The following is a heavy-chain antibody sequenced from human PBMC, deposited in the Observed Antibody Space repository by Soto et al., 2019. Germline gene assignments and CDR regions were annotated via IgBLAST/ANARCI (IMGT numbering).Heavy chain of an antibody. CDR3: ARFDSSSWYSDYYYYGMDV. CDR1: GYTFTSYD. Sequence: ASVKVSCKASGYTFTSYDINWVRQATGQGLEWMGWMNPNSGNTGYAQKFQGRVTMTRNTSISTAYMELSSLRSEDTAVYYCARFDSSSWYSDYYYYGMDVWGQGTTVT. CDR2: MNPNSGNT. J-gene: IGHJ6*02. D-gene: IGHD6-13*01. V-gene: IGHV1-8*01.